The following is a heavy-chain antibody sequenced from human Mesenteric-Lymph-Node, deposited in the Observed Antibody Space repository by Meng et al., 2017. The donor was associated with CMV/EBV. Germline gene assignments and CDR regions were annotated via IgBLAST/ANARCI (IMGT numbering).Heavy chain of an antibody. V-gene: IGHV4-39*01. CDR2: IYYGGTT. CDR1: GGSISSSSYY. J-gene: IGHJ4*02. CDR3: ASPLSGNLRFDY. Sequence: SETLSLTCTVSGGSISSSSYYWAWIRQPPGKGLEWIGSIYYGGTTYYNPSLKSRVTISVDTSKNQFSLKLSSVTAADTAVYYCASPLSGNLRFDYWGQGTLVTVSS. D-gene: IGHD3-10*01.